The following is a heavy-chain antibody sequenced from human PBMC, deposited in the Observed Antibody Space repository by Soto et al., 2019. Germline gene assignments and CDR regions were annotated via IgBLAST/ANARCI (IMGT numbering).Heavy chain of an antibody. CDR1: GYSFTSYW. Sequence: PGESVKISCKGSGYSFTSYWIGGVGQMPGKGLEWMGIIYPGDSDTRDSPSFQGQVTISADKSISTAYLQWSSLKASDTATYYCARRPSGYSSGWYPPFFDYWGQGTLVTVSS. CDR2: IYPGDSDT. V-gene: IGHV5-51*01. CDR3: ARRPSGYSSGWYPPFFDY. D-gene: IGHD6-19*01. J-gene: IGHJ4*02.